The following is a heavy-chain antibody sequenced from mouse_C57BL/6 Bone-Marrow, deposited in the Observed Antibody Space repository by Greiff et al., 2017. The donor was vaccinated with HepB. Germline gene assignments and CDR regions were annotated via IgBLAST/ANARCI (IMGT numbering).Heavy chain of an antibody. Sequence: VQLQQSGAELVRPGTSVKVSCKASGYAFTNYLIEWVKQRPGQGLEWIGVINPGSGGTNYTEKFKGKATLTADKSSSTAYMQLSSLTSEDSAVYFCARWNYGSSHWGQGTTLTGSS. J-gene: IGHJ2*01. CDR3: ARWNYGSSH. CDR1: GYAFTNYL. V-gene: IGHV1-54*01. D-gene: IGHD1-1*01. CDR2: INPGSGGT.